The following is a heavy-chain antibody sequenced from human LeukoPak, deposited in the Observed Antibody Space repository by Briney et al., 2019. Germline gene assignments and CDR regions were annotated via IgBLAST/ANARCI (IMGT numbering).Heavy chain of an antibody. Sequence: GGSLRLSCAASGITFSSFGMHWVRQAPGKGLEWVSVIYSGGSTYYADSVKGRFTISRDNSKNTLYLQMNSLRAEDTAVYYCARGRVYFDYWGQGTLVTVSS. J-gene: IGHJ4*02. V-gene: IGHV3-53*01. CDR1: GITFSSFG. CDR3: ARGRVYFDY. CDR2: IYSGGST.